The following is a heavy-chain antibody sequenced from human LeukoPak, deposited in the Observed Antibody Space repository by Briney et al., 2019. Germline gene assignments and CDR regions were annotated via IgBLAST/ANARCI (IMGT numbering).Heavy chain of an antibody. D-gene: IGHD3-10*01. Sequence: SETLSLTCTVSGGSISSYYWSWIRQPAGKGLEWIGRIYSSGSTSGSTNYNPSLKSRVTMSLDTSKNQFSLKLSSVTAADTAVYYCARCPVRGVINRVNWFDPWGQGTLVTVSS. CDR1: GGSISSYY. CDR3: ARCPVRGVINRVNWFDP. J-gene: IGHJ5*02. CDR2: IYSSGSTSGST. V-gene: IGHV4-4*07.